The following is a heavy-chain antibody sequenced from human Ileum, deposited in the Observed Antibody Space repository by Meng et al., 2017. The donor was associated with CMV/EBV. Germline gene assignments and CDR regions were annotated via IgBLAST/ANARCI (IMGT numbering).Heavy chain of an antibody. V-gene: IGHV4-30-4*08. CDR3: VRQVVAASFDY. CDR2: IYYSGSP. CDR1: GGSITSGNYY. J-gene: IGHJ4*02. D-gene: IGHD2-15*01. Sequence: QVQLQEPGPGLVKPSQTLSLTCTVSGGSITSGNYYWSWIRQPPGRGLEWIGYIYYSGSPYYKPFLKSRVTISLDTSKNQFSLNLRSVTATDSAVYYCVRQVVAASFDYWGQGALVTVSS.